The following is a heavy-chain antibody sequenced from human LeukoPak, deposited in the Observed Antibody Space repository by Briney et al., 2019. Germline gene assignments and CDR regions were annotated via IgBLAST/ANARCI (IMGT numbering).Heavy chain of an antibody. CDR3: AKGAGGFSYYNWFDP. CDR2: IYYSGST. CDR1: GGSIRSSNYY. D-gene: IGHD5-18*01. Sequence: SETLSLTCTVSGGSIRSSNYYWGWIRQPPGKGLEWIGTIYYSGSTYYNPSLKSRVTISVDTSKNQFSLKLASVTAADTAIYYCAKGAGGFSYYNWFDPWGQGTLVTVSS. V-gene: IGHV4-39*07. J-gene: IGHJ5*02.